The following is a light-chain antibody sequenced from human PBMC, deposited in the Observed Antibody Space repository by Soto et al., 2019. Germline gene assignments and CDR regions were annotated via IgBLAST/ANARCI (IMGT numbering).Light chain of an antibody. Sequence: DIQLTQSPAFLSASVGDRVTITCRASQGISISLAWYQQRPGRAPKFLIYSASTLQSGVPSRFSGSGSGTEFTLTISSLQPEDFATYYCQQLYSYPLTFGGGTKVEIK. V-gene: IGKV1-9*01. CDR1: QGISIS. J-gene: IGKJ4*01. CDR2: SAS. CDR3: QQLYSYPLT.